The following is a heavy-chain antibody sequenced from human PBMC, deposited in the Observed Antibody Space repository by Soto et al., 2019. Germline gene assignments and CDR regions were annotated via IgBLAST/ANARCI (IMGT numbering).Heavy chain of an antibody. V-gene: IGHV3-21*01. CDR3: TSDASRDSSARGWFDP. CDR1: GFTFRSFT. J-gene: IGHJ5*02. Sequence: GGSLRLSCEASGFTFRSFTMNWVRQAPGKGLEWVSTISSNSAYIYYTDALRGRFTISRDNAKNSLHIQMNSLRAEDTAVYYCTSDASRDSSARGWFDPWGPGTLVTVSS. D-gene: IGHD6-13*01. CDR2: ISSNSAYI.